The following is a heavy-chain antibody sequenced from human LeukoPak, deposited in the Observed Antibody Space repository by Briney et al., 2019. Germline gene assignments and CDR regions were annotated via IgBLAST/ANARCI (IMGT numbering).Heavy chain of an antibody. D-gene: IGHD2-2*01. CDR2: ISHSGGT. CDR3: ALELVVPAALERLNAFDI. Sequence: GSLRLSCAASGFTFSSYAMSWIRQPPGKGPEWIGEISHSGGTTYNPSLKSRVTISVDTSKIQFSLNLTSVTAADTAVYYCALELVVPAALERLNAFDIWGHGTMVTVSS. V-gene: IGHV4-34*08. CDR1: GFTFSSYA. J-gene: IGHJ3*02.